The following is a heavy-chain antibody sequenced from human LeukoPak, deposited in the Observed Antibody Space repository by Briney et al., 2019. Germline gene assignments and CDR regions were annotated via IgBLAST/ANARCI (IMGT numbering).Heavy chain of an antibody. V-gene: IGHV3-30*04. CDR3: ARDSSGPFDY. CDR2: ISYDGSNK. D-gene: IGHD6-19*01. Sequence: GRSLRLSCAASGFTFSSYAMHWVRQAPGKGLEWVAVISYDGSNKYYADSVKGQFTISRDNSKNTLYLQMNSLRAEDTAVYYCARDSSGPFDYWGQGTLVTVSS. J-gene: IGHJ4*02. CDR1: GFTFSSYA.